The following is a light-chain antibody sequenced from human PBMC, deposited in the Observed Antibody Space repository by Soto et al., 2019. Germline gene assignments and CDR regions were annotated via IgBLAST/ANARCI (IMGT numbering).Light chain of an antibody. Sequence: ENVLTQSPDTLSLSPGERATLSCRASQVFSTSHLAWYQLKPGQAPRLLIYRASTRAAGIPDRFSGTGSGTDFTLTISILEPEDFAVYFCQLYGSSRWTFGQGTKVDIK. V-gene: IGKV3-20*01. CDR3: QLYGSSRWT. J-gene: IGKJ1*01. CDR2: RAS. CDR1: QVFSTSH.